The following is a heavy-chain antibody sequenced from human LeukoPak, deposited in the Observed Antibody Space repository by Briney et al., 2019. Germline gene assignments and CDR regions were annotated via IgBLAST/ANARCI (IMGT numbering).Heavy chain of an antibody. CDR1: GFTFSNYE. D-gene: IGHD3-3*01. V-gene: IGHV3-48*03. CDR2: ISSSGDTI. J-gene: IGHJ4*02. Sequence: GGSLRLSCVASGFTFSNYEMNWVRQAPGKGLEWLSYISSSGDTIYYADSVKGRFTISRDNSKNTLYLQMNSLRAEDTAVYYCANPKSPYYDFWSGYYQFDYWGQGTLVTVSS. CDR3: ANPKSPYYDFWSGYYQFDY.